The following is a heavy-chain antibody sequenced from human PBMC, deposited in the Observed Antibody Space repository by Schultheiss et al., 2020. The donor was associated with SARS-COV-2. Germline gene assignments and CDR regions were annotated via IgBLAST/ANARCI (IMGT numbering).Heavy chain of an antibody. V-gene: IGHV3-33*08. J-gene: IGHJ6*02. CDR3: AREDVATIAYYYYGMDV. CDR2: IWYDGSNK. D-gene: IGHD5-24*01. Sequence: GGSLRLSCAASGFTFSNAWMSWVRQAPGKGLEWVAVIWYDGSNKYYADSVKGRFTISRDNSKNTLYLQMNSLRAEDTAVYYCAREDVATIAYYYYGMDVWGQGTTVTVSS. CDR1: GFTFSNAW.